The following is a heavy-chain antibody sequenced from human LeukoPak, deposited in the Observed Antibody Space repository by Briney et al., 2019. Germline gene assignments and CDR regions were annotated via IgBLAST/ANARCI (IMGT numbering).Heavy chain of an antibody. J-gene: IGHJ4*02. CDR1: GFTFSSYW. D-gene: IGHD2-15*01. CDR2: IKQDGSEK. V-gene: IGHV3-7*03. CDR3: ARTSRYCSGGSCFRFDY. Sequence: GGSLRLSCAASGFTFSSYWMSWVRQAPGKGLEWVVNIKQDGSEKYYVDSVKGRFTISRDNAKNSLYLQMTSLRAEDTAVYYCARTSRYCSGGSCFRFDYWGQGTLVTVSS.